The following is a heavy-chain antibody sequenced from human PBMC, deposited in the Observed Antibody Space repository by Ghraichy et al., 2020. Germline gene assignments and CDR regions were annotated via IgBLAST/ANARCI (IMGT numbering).Heavy chain of an antibody. CDR1: GDNVSSNSAA. Sequence: SQTLPLTCAISGDNVSSNSAAWNWIRQSPSRGLEWLGRTYYRSKWYNDYAVSVKSRITINPDTSKNQFSLQLNSVTPEDSAVYYCARERRPSGSAWYSDFRTHSYYYYYGVDVWGQGTTVTVSS. J-gene: IGHJ6*02. V-gene: IGHV6-1*01. CDR3: ARERRPSGSAWYSDFRTHSYYYYYGVDV. CDR2: TYYRSKWYN. D-gene: IGHD6-19*01.